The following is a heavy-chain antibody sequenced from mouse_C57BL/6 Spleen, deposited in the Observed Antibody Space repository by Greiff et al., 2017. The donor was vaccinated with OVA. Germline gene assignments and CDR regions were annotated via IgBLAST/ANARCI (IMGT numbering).Heavy chain of an antibody. CDR1: GYTFTSYW. CDR2: IDPNSGGT. V-gene: IGHV1-72*01. CDR3: ARVDDYEPLWFAY. Sequence: QSCKASGYTFTSYWMHWVKQRPGRGLEWIGRIDPNSGGTKYNEKFKSKATLTVDKPSSTAYMQLSSLTSEDSAVYYCARVDDYEPLWFAYWGQGTLVTVSA. J-gene: IGHJ3*01. D-gene: IGHD2-4*01.